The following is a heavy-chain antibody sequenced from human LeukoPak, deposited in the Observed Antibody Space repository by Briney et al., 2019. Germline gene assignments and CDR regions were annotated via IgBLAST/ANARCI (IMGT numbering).Heavy chain of an antibody. J-gene: IGHJ4*02. Sequence: GGSLRLSCAASGFTFDDYGMSWVRQAPGKGLEWVSGINWNGGSRGYADSVKGRFTISRDNAKNSLYLQMNSLRAEDTAVYYCARDRGAFGGVIAIGIFDYWGQGTLVTVSS. CDR3: ARDRGAFGGVIAIGIFDY. CDR1: GFTFDDYG. D-gene: IGHD3-16*02. CDR2: INWNGGSR. V-gene: IGHV3-20*04.